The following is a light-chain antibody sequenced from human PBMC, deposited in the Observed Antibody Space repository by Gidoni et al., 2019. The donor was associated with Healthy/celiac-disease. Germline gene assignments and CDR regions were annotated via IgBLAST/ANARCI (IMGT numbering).Light chain of an antibody. CDR3: QQYNNWHS. V-gene: IGKV3-15*01. J-gene: IGKJ4*01. CDR2: GAS. Sequence: EIVMTQSPATLSVSPGERATLSCRASQSVSSNLDWYQQKPGQAPRLLIYGASTRATGIPARFSGSGSGTEFTLTISSLQSEDFAVYYCQQYNNWHSFXGXTKVEIK. CDR1: QSVSSN.